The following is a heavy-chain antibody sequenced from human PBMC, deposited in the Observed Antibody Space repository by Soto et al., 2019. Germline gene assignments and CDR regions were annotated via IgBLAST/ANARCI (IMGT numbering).Heavy chain of an antibody. J-gene: IGHJ4*02. Sequence: QVQLVESGGGVVQPGRSLRLSCAASGFTFSSYAMNWVRQAPGKGLEWVAVISYDGSNKYYADSVKGRFTISRDNSKNTLYLQMNSLRAEDTAVYYCARGWGYSYGYFSYWGQGTLVTVSS. CDR1: GFTFSSYA. CDR2: ISYDGSNK. V-gene: IGHV3-30-3*01. D-gene: IGHD5-18*01. CDR3: ARGWGYSYGYFSY.